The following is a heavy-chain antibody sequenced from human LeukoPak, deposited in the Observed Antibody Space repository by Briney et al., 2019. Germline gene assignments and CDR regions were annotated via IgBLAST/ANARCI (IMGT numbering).Heavy chain of an antibody. J-gene: IGHJ6*02. V-gene: IGHV1-18*01. D-gene: IGHD6-19*01. CDR2: ISAYNGDT. CDR3: AGPTSSGWPSYYYYYGMDV. Sequence: ASVKVSCKASGYTFTSYGISWVRQAPGQGLEWMGWISAYNGDTNYAQKLQGRVTMTTDTSTSTAYMELRSLRSDATAVYYCAGPTSSGWPSYYYYYGMDVWGQGTTVTVSS. CDR1: GYTFTSYG.